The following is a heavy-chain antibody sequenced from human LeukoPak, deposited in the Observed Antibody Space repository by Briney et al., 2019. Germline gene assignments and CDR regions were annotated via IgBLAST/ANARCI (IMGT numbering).Heavy chain of an antibody. Sequence: TGGSLRLSCAASGFTFSSYGMHWVRQAPGKGLEWVAFIRYDGSNKYYADSVKGRFTISRDNSKNTLYLQMNSLRAEDTAVYYCARLIWVCASGECYTGFDYWGQGTLVTVSS. CDR1: GFTFSSYG. V-gene: IGHV3-30*02. J-gene: IGHJ4*02. D-gene: IGHD2-8*01. CDR2: IRYDGSNK. CDR3: ARLIWVCASGECYTGFDY.